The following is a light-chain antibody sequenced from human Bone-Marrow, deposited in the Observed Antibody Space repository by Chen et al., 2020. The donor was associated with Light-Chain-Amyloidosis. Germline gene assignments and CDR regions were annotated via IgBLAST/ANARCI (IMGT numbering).Light chain of an antibody. CDR1: SSDV. V-gene: IGLV2-14*03. CDR3: SSSATSNTWV. J-gene: IGLJ3*02. CDR2: YVI. Sequence: QSALTQPASVSGSPGPSITVSCTGASSDVSWYQQHPGKAPKLVIYYVINRPSGVSSRFSGSKSGNTASLTISGLQAEDEADYFCSSSATSNTWVFGGGTKLTVL.